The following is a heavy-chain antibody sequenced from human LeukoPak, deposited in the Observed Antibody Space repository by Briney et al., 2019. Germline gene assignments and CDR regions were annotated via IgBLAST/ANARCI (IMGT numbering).Heavy chain of an antibody. J-gene: IGHJ4*02. V-gene: IGHV3-7*03. CDR2: IKQDGSEK. D-gene: IGHD6-6*01. CDR3: AKRVPYSSSSVYFDF. Sequence: PGGSLRLSCAASGFTFSSNWMNWVRQAPGKGLEWVATIKQDGSEKYYVDSVKGRFTISRDNAKNSLYLQMNSLRAEDTAVYYCAKRVPYSSSSVYFDFWGQGTLVTVSS. CDR1: GFTFSSNW.